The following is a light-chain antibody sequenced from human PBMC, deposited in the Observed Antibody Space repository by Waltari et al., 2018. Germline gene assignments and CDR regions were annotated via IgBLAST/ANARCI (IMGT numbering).Light chain of an antibody. CDR3: CLYTTNFYV. Sequence: QSALTQPPSVSGSPGQSVTLSCTGTSNDVGSFDRFSWYQQPPGTAPKLLIFGVSNRPSGVPDRFSGSASGNTASLTISGLQAEDEADYYCCLYTTNFYVFAPATKVTVL. CDR2: GVS. J-gene: IGLJ1*01. V-gene: IGLV2-18*01. CDR1: SNDVGSFDR.